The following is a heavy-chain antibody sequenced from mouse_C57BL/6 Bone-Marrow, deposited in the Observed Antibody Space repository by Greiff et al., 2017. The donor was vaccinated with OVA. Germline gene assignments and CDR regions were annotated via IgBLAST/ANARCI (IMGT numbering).Heavy chain of an antibody. CDR2: IYPGSGNT. Sequence: VQLQQSGAELVRPGASVKLSCKASGYTFTDYYINWVKQRPGQGLEWIARIYPGSGNTYYNEKFKGKATLTAEKSSSTAYMQLSSLTSEDSAVYFCAGYYGTDFDVWGTGTTVTVSS. J-gene: IGHJ1*03. CDR1: GYTFTDYY. V-gene: IGHV1-76*01. CDR3: AGYYGTDFDV. D-gene: IGHD1-1*01.